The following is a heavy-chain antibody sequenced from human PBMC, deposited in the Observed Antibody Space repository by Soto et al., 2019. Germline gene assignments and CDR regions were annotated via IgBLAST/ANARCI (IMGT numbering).Heavy chain of an antibody. V-gene: IGHV1-18*01. CDR3: AIDSYEYDYDSSVSWFDP. CDR2: ISAYNGNT. Sequence: QVQLVQSGAEVKKPGASVKVSCKASGYTFTSYGISWVRQAPGQGLEWMGWISAYNGNTNYAQKLQGRVTMTTDTSTSTADMELRSLRSDATAVYYCAIDSYEYDYDSSVSWFDPWGQGTLVTVSS. D-gene: IGHD3-22*01. CDR1: GYTFTSYG. J-gene: IGHJ5*02.